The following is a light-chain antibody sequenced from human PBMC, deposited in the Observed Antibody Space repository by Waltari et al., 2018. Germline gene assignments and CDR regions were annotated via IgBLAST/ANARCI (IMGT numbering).Light chain of an antibody. CDR3: QQYGDSWWT. Sequence: EIVLTQSPGTLSLSPGESATLSCRASQSVRNNFFAWYQQKRGQAPRLLIYGASSRADGIPDRFSGSGSGADFTLTISRLEPEDFAIYYCQQYGDSWWTFGQGTKVEIK. CDR1: QSVRNNF. CDR2: GAS. J-gene: IGKJ1*01. V-gene: IGKV3-20*01.